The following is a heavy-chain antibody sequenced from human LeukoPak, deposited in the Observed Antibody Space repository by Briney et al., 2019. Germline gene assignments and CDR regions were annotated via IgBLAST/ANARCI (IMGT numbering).Heavy chain of an antibody. V-gene: IGHV4-59*08. D-gene: IGHD3-10*01. J-gene: IGHJ5*02. CDR1: SGSISDYY. Sequence: SETLSLTCSVSSGSISDYYWSWIRQPPGKGLEWIAYIDYNGNADYNPSLKSRVTISVDSSKNQFSLKLSSMTAADTALYYCARGGHYHGSGRPFDPWGQGTLVTVSS. CDR2: IDYNGNA. CDR3: ARGGHYHGSGRPFDP.